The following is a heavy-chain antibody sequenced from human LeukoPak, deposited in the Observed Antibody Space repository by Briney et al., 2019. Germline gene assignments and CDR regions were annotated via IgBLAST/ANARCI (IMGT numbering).Heavy chain of an antibody. CDR3: AKDGRGAEYNYYMDV. CDR2: ISGSGGST. V-gene: IGHV3-23*01. CDR1: GFTFSSYA. Sequence: PGGSLRLSCAASGFTFSSYAMSWVRQAPGKGLEWVSGISGSGGSTYYADSVKGRFTISRDNSKNTLYLQMNSLRAEDTAVYYCAKDGRGAEYNYYMDVWGKGTTVTVSS. J-gene: IGHJ6*03. D-gene: IGHD3-10*01.